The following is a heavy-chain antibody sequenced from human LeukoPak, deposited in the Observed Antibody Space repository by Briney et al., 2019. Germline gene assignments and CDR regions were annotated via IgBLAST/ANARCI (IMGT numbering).Heavy chain of an antibody. CDR2: IYYSGST. CDR3: ARGPNYYDSSGYFDY. D-gene: IGHD3-22*01. J-gene: IGHJ4*02. Sequence: SETLSLTRTVSGGSISSYYWSWIRQPPGKGLEWIGYIYYSGSTNYNPSLKSRVTISVDTSKNQFSLKLSSVTAADTAVYYCARGPNYYDSSGYFDYWGQGTLVTVSS. CDR1: GGSISSYY. V-gene: IGHV4-59*01.